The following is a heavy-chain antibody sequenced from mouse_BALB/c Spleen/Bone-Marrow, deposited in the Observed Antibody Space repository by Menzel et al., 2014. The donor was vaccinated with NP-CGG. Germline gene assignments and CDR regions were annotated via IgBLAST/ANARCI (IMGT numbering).Heavy chain of an antibody. Sequence: QVQLKQSGPELVKPGASVKISCKASGYAFSSSWMNWVKQRPGQALEWIGRIFPGDGDTYYNGKYKGKATLTADKSSSTDYMQLSSLTAVDSAVYFCARSDGYRAMDYWGQGTSVTVSS. D-gene: IGHD2-3*01. CDR3: ARSDGYRAMDY. CDR1: GYAFSSSW. V-gene: IGHV1-82*01. J-gene: IGHJ4*01. CDR2: IFPGDGDT.